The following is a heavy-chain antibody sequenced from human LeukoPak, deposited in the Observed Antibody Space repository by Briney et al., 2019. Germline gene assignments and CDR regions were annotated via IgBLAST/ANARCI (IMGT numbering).Heavy chain of an antibody. D-gene: IGHD3-22*01. CDR2: ISSSSSYI. CDR1: GFTFSSYG. V-gene: IGHV3-21*01. Sequence: PGGSLRLSCAASGFTFSSYGMNWVRQAPGKGLEWVSSISSSSSYIYYADSVKGRFTISRDNAKNSLYLQMNSLRAEDTAVYYCAREDSSGYYFHYYGMDVWGQGTTVTVSS. J-gene: IGHJ6*02. CDR3: AREDSSGYYFHYYGMDV.